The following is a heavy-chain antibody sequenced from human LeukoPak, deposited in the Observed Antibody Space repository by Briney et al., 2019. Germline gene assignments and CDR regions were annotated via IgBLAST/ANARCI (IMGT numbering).Heavy chain of an antibody. CDR1: GFTFSSYS. J-gene: IGHJ4*02. CDR2: ISGSSSYI. Sequence: GGSLRLSCAASGFTFSSYSMNWVRQAPGKGLEWVSSISGSSSYIYYADSVRGRFTISRDNAKNSLYLQMNSLRAEDTAVYYCAREGRLRENFDYWGQGTLVTVSS. V-gene: IGHV3-21*06. CDR3: AREGRLRENFDY. D-gene: IGHD4-17*01.